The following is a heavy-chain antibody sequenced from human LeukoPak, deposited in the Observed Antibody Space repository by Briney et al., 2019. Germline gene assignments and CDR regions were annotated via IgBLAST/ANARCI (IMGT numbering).Heavy chain of an antibody. Sequence: PGGSLRLSCAASGFTFSIYWVSWVRQAPGKGLEWVANIKEDGSEKYYVDSVKGRFTISRDNAKNSLYLQMNRLRVEDTAVYYCARDRWKAFDCWGQGTLVTVSS. CDR2: IKEDGSEK. CDR3: ARDRWKAFDC. CDR1: GFTFSIYW. V-gene: IGHV3-7*01. J-gene: IGHJ4*02. D-gene: IGHD1-1*01.